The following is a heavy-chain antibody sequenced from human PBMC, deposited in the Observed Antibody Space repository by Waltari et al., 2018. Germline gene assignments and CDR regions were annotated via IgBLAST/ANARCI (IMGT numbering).Heavy chain of an antibody. CDR3: ARACGTLVLGPGNWFDP. J-gene: IGHJ5*02. CDR2: ISSSSRNI. V-gene: IGHV3-48*03. D-gene: IGHD3-10*01. Sequence: EVLLVESGGDWVHPGGSLRLSCAASGFSFSSYEMNWVRQAPGKGMEWVSYISSSSRNIYYADSVKGRFTTSRDNARNSLFLQMNSLRAEDKAVYYCARACGTLVLGPGNWFDPWGQGTLVTVSS. CDR1: GFSFSSYE.